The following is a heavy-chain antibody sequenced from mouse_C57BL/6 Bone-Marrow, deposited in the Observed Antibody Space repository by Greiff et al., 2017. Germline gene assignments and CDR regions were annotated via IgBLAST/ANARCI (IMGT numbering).Heavy chain of an antibody. J-gene: IGHJ2*01. D-gene: IGHD1-1*01. CDR1: GYSITSGYY. V-gene: IGHV3-6*01. CDR2: ISYDGSN. CDR3: ARVTTGVAPYYFDY. Sequence: EVKVEESGPGLVKPSQSLSLTCSVTGYSITSGYYWNWIRQFPGNKLEWMGYISYDGSNNYNPSLKNRISITRDTSKNQFFLKLNSVTTEDTATYYCARVTTGVAPYYFDYWGQGTTLTVSS.